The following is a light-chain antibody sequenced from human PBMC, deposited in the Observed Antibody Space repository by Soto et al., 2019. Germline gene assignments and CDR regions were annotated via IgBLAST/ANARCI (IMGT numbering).Light chain of an antibody. CDR1: QTITNDY. CDR3: QQYGTSPIT. Sequence: EIVLTQSPGTLSLSPGESATLSCRASQTITNDYLAWYQQKPGQAPRLLIYGASNRATGIPERFSGSGSGTDFTLTISSLEPEDFAVYYCQQYGTSPITFGQGTRLEIK. J-gene: IGKJ5*01. V-gene: IGKV3-20*01. CDR2: GAS.